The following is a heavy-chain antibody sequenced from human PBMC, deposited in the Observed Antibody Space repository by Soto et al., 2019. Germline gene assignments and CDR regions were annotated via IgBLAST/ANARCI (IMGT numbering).Heavy chain of an antibody. CDR3: ARHDYHDSSGYYSHFHN. V-gene: IGHV4-39*01. CDR1: GGSISSSSHY. J-gene: IGHJ4*02. D-gene: IGHD3-22*01. Sequence: SETLSLTCTVSGGSISSSSHYWGWIRQTPGKGLEWIGSIYYSENTYYNPSLKSRVAISVDTSKNQVSLRLSSVTAADTAVYYCARHDYHDSSGYYSHFHNSGQGSLVTVYS. CDR2: IYYSENT.